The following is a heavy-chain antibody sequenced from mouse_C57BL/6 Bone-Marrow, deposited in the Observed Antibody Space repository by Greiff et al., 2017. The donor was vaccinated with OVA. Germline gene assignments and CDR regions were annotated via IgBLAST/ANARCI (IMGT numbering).Heavy chain of an antibody. Sequence: QVHVKQPGAELVKPGASVKLSCKASGYTFTSYWMHWVKQRPGQGLEWIGMIHPNSGSTNYNEKFKSKATLTVDKSSSTAYMQLSSLTSEDSAVYYCARRGWGYDYAMDYWGQGTSVTVSS. CDR3: ARRGWGYDYAMDY. J-gene: IGHJ4*01. V-gene: IGHV1-64*01. D-gene: IGHD2-2*01. CDR1: GYTFTSYW. CDR2: IHPNSGST.